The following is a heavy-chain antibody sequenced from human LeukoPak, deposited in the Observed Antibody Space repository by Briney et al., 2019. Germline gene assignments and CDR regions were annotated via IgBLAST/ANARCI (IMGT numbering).Heavy chain of an antibody. V-gene: IGHV3-21*01. CDR2: ISSSSSYI. CDR1: GFTFRCYN. CDR3: ARGASRADY. J-gene: IGHJ4*02. Sequence: GGPLRLSCAASGFTFRCYNMNWVRQAPGKRPEWVSSISSSSSYIYYADSVKGRYTISRDNTKNSLYLQMNSLRAEDTALYYCARGASRADYWGQGTLGTVSS.